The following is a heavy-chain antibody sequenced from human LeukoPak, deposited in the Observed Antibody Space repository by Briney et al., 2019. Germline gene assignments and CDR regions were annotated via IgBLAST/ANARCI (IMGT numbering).Heavy chain of an antibody. Sequence: GGSPRLSCAASGFTFSSYAMSWVRQAPGKGLEWVSAISGSGGSTYYADSVKGRFTISRDNSKNTLYLQMNSLRAEDTAVYYCAKDQFSGKGYGDSVDYWGQGTLVTVSS. CDR1: GFTFSSYA. CDR2: ISGSGGST. J-gene: IGHJ4*02. V-gene: IGHV3-23*01. CDR3: AKDQFSGKGYGDSVDY. D-gene: IGHD4-17*01.